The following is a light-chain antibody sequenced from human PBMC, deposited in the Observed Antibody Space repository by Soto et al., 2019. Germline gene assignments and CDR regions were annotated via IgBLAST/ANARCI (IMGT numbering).Light chain of an antibody. CDR3: QQYGSSPIT. CDR1: QSVSSY. J-gene: IGKJ5*01. V-gene: IGKV3-20*01. CDR2: GAS. Sequence: DIVLTQSPATLSLSPGERATLSCRASQSVSSYLAWYQQKPGQAPRLLIYGASSRATGIPDRFSGSGSGTDFTLTISRLEPEDIAVYYCQQYGSSPITFGQGTRLETK.